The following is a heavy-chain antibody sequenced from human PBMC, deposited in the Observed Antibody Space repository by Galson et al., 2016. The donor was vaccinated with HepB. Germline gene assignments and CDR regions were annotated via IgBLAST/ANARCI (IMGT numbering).Heavy chain of an antibody. CDR1: GFTFKNFG. CDR3: ARDQSSFSVPRRPVGMDV. CDR2: ICGSCGDI. Sequence: SLRLSCAASGFTFKNFGMTWVRQAPGKGLEWVSTICGSCGDIDYADSVQGRFTISRDNSKNTLYLQMNSLRVEDTAMYYCARDQSSFSVPRRPVGMDVWGQGTPVTVSS. D-gene: IGHD6-13*01. J-gene: IGHJ6*02. V-gene: IGHV3-23*01.